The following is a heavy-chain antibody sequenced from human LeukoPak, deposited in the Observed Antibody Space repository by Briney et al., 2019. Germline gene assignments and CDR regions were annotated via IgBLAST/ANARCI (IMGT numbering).Heavy chain of an antibody. D-gene: IGHD3-10*01. CDR1: GFTFSSFD. CDR3: GKGTWRGSGSHFDY. V-gene: IGHV3-30*18. Sequence: GGSLRLSCAASGFTFSSFDMHWVRQAPGKGLEWVAVISYAGNNKYYADSVKGRFTISRDNSKNTLYLEMNNLRAEDTAVYHCGKGTWRGSGSHFDYWGQGTLVTVSS. CDR2: ISYAGNNK. J-gene: IGHJ4*02.